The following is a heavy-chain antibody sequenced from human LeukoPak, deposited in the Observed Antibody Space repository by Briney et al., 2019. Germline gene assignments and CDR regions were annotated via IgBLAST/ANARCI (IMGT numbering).Heavy chain of an antibody. CDR2: ISSRGSST. CDR3: ARVYGDCAVDY. CDR1: GFTFSEYY. V-gene: IGHV3-11*06. J-gene: IGHJ4*02. D-gene: IGHD4-17*01. Sequence: GGSLRLSCAASGFTFSEYYMSWIRQAPGKGLEWVSYISSRGSSTKYADSVKGRFTISRDNAKNSLYLQMNSLRAEDTAVYYCARVYGDCAVDYWGQGTLVTVSS.